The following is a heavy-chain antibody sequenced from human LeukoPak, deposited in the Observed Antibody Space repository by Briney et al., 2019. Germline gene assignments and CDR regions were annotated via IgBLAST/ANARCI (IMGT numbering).Heavy chain of an antibody. V-gene: IGHV1-3*01. D-gene: IGHD6-19*01. CDR2: INAGNGNT. Sequence: GASVKVSCKASGYTFTSYAMHWVRQAPGQRLEWMGWINAGNGNTKYSQKFRGRVTITRDTSASTAYMELSSLRSEDTAVYYCARDSSGWYLYYFDYWGQGTLVTVSS. J-gene: IGHJ4*02. CDR3: ARDSSGWYLYYFDY. CDR1: GYTFTSYA.